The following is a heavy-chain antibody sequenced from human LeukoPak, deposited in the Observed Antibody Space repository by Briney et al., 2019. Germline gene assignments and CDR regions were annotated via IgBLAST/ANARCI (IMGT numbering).Heavy chain of an antibody. V-gene: IGHV3-48*03. Sequence: GSLRLSCAGSGFTFGLNEMNWVRRAPGKGLEWVAYINGPAINIFYADSVKGRFTISRDNAKNSLYLQMNSLRAEDTAVYYCARVGAVAGFDYWGQGTLVTVSS. J-gene: IGHJ4*02. CDR3: ARVGAVAGFDY. CDR2: INGPAINI. CDR1: GFTFGLNE. D-gene: IGHD6-19*01.